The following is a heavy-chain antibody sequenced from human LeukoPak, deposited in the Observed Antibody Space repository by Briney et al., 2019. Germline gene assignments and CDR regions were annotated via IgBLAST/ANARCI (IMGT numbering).Heavy chain of an antibody. J-gene: IGHJ5*02. V-gene: IGHV3-21*01. CDR2: ISSSSSYI. D-gene: IGHD6-13*01. CDR1: GSTFSSYS. CDR3: ARVGIAAAESNWFDP. Sequence: SGGSLRLSCAASGSTFSSYSMNWVRQAPGKGLEWVSSISSSSSYIYYADSVKGRFTISRDNAKNSLYLQMNSLRAEDTAVYYCARVGIAAAESNWFDPWGQGTLVTVSS.